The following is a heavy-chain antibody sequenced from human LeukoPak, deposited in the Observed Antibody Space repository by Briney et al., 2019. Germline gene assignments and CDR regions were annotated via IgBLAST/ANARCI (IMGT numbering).Heavy chain of an antibody. Sequence: PSETLSLTCTVSGPSISSYYWSWIRQSPKKGLEWIGYIHARGSTNFNPSLKSRVDMSVDTSKNQFSLKLTSVTAADTAVYYCARHIQLLNFYYCMDVWGKGTTVTASS. D-gene: IGHD2-2*01. J-gene: IGHJ6*03. CDR1: GPSISSYY. CDR2: IHARGST. CDR3: ARHIQLLNFYYCMDV. V-gene: IGHV4-4*09.